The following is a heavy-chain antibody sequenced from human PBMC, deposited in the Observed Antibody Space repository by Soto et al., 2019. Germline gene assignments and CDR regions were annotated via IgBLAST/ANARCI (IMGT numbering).Heavy chain of an antibody. J-gene: IGHJ4*02. CDR1: GFMFDDYA. CDR3: PNSQSIASRPVDY. D-gene: IGHD6-6*01. CDR2: ISWNSNSI. V-gene: IGHV3-9*01. Sequence: EVQLVESGGGLVQPGRSLRLSCEASGFMFDDYAMYGVRQAPGKGREWVSGISWNSNSIVYADSVKGRFTISRDNAKNSLYLQMNSLKPEDPALYYCPNSQSIASRPVDYWGKGTLVTVSS.